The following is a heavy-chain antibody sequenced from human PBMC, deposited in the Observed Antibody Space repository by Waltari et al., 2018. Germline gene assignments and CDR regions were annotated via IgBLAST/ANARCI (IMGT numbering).Heavy chain of an antibody. J-gene: IGHJ4*02. Sequence: EVQLVESGGGLVQLGGSLKLSCAASGFTFSGSAMHWFGQASGKGLEWVGRIRSKANSYATAYAASVKGRFTISRDDSKNTAYLQMNSLKTEDTAVYYCTRQEGSGYYLQWGQGTLVTVSS. CDR1: GFTFSGSA. D-gene: IGHD3-22*01. CDR2: IRSKANSYAT. V-gene: IGHV3-73*02. CDR3: TRQEGSGYYLQ.